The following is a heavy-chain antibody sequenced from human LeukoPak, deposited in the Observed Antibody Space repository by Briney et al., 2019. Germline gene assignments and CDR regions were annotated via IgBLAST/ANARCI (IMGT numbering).Heavy chain of an antibody. D-gene: IGHD3-10*01. V-gene: IGHV4-59*06. J-gene: IGHJ4*02. CDR1: GDSISSYY. Sequence: SETLSLTCTVSGDSISSYYWSWIRQPPREGLEWIGYIYYSGSTYYNPSLKSRGTISVGTSKSQFPLKLSSVTAADTAVYYCARVPYYYGSGSSPIDYWGQGTLVTVSS. CDR2: IYYSGST. CDR3: ARVPYYYGSGSSPIDY.